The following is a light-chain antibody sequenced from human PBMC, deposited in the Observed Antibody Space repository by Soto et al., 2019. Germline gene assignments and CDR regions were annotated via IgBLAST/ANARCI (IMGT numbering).Light chain of an antibody. J-gene: IGLJ2*01. Sequence: QSALTQPPSASGSPGQSVTISCTGTSSDVGGYNYVSWYQQHPGKDPKLMIDEVSKRHSGVPDRFSVSKSGNTASLTVSGLQAEDEADYYCSSYAGSHKFKFGGGTTLTVL. CDR1: SSDVGGYNY. V-gene: IGLV2-8*01. CDR3: SSYAGSHKFK. CDR2: EVS.